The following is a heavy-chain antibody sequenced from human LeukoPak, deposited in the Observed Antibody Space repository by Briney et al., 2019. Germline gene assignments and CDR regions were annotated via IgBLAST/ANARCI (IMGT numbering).Heavy chain of an antibody. J-gene: IGHJ6*02. V-gene: IGHV4-34*01. Sequence: SETLSLTCAVYGGSFSGYYWSWIRQPPGKGLEWIGEINHSGSTNYNPSLKSRVTISVDTSKNQFSLKLSSVTAADTAVYYCARGMTTNYYYYYGMDVWGQGTTVTVSS. CDR1: GGSFSGYY. CDR3: ARGMTTNYYYYYGMDV. D-gene: IGHD4-11*01. CDR2: INHSGST.